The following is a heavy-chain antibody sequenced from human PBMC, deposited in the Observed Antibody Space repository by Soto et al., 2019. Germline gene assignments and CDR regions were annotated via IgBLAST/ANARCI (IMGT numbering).Heavy chain of an antibody. Sequence: ASVKVSCKASGYTFTSYGISWVRQAPGQGLEWMGWISAYNGNTNYAQKLQGRVTMTTDTSTSTAYMGLRSLRSDDTAVYYCARRYCSSTSCYNWFDPWGQGTLVTVSS. CDR2: ISAYNGNT. CDR1: GYTFTSYG. J-gene: IGHJ5*02. D-gene: IGHD2-2*01. CDR3: ARRYCSSTSCYNWFDP. V-gene: IGHV1-18*01.